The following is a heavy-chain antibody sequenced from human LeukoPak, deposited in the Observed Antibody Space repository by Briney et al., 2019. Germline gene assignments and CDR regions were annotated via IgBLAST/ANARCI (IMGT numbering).Heavy chain of an antibody. CDR3: ARLGGIGYCSSTSCYPDWFDP. CDR1: GFIFSEYY. CDR2: IDNSGGTT. D-gene: IGHD2-2*01. J-gene: IGHJ5*02. V-gene: IGHV3-11*04. Sequence: GGSLRLSCAASGFIFSEYYMGWIRQAPGKGLEWVSYIDNSGGTTYYADSVKGRFTISRDNAKNSLYLQMNSLRAEDTAVYYCARLGGIGYCSSTSCYPDWFDPWGQGTLVTVSS.